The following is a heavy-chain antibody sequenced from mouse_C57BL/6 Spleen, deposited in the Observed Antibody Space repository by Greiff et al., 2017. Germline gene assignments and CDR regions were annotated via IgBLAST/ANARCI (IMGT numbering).Heavy chain of an antibody. V-gene: IGHV5-6*01. CDR1: GFTFSSYG. Sequence: EVMLVESGGDLVKPGGSLKLSCAASGFTFSSYGMSWVRQTPDKRLEWVATISSGGSYTYYPDSVKGRFTISRDNAKNTLYLQMSSLKSEDTAMYYCARQEVQYYFDYWGQGTTLTVSS. J-gene: IGHJ2*01. D-gene: IGHD6-1*01. CDR3: ARQEVQYYFDY. CDR2: ISSGGSYT.